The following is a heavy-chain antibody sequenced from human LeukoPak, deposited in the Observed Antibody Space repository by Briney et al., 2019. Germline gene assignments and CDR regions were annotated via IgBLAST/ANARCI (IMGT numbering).Heavy chain of an antibody. Sequence: GGSLRLSCAASGFTFSSYAMHWVRQAPGKGLEWVAVISYDGSNKYYADSVKGRFTISRDNSKNTLYLQMNSLRAEDTAVYYCARDEESSPLDVWGQGTTVTVSS. V-gene: IGHV3-30-3*01. CDR1: GFTFSSYA. CDR2: ISYDGSNK. J-gene: IGHJ6*02. CDR3: ARDEESSPLDV.